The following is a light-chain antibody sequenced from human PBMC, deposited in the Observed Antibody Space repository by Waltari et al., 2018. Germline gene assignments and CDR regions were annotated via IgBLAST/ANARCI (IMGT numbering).Light chain of an antibody. Sequence: DIQMTQSPSAMSASVGDRVTITCRASQGINNYLAWFQQEPGKVPKRLVDYTSSLQSGVPSRFSGSGSGTEFTLTISSLQPEDFATYYCLQYNDYPFTFGGGTKVEIK. V-gene: IGKV1-17*03. J-gene: IGKJ4*01. CDR2: YTS. CDR3: LQYNDYPFT. CDR1: QGINNY.